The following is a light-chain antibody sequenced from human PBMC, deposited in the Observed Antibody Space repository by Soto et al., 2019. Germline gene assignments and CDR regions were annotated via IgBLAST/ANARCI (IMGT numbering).Light chain of an antibody. CDR1: QTISTW. J-gene: IGKJ1*01. V-gene: IGKV1-5*01. CDR2: DAS. CDR3: QQYTNTNNPWM. Sequence: LQVTQSPPTLSAYDGDRVTITCRASQTISTWMACYQQKPVKAPKLLVYDASTLQSGVASRFSGSGSGTEFTLIISGLQPDDSATYYCQQYTNTNNPWMFGQGTKVDI.